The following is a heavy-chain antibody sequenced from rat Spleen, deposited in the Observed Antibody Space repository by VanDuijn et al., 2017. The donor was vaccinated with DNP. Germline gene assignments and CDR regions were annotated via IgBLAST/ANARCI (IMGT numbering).Heavy chain of an antibody. V-gene: IGHV6-6*01. CDR1: GFTFSTAW. CDR3: SWPGD. Sequence: EVQLVESGGGLVQPGNSLKLSCATSGFTFSTAWMYWYRQFPDKRLEWVARIKAKSNNYATDYTESVKGRFTISRDDSKSSVYLQMNNLKEGDTAIYYCSWPGDWGQGTLVTVSS. D-gene: IGHD1-4*01. J-gene: IGHJ3*01. CDR2: IKAKSNNYAT.